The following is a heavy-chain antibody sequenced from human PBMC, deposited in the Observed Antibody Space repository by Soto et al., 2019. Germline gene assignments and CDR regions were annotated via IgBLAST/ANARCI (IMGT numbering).Heavy chain of an antibody. Sequence: ASVKISCKASGYTFTGYYMHWVRQAPGQGLEWMGWINSNSGGTNYAQKFQGWVTMTRDTSISTAYMELSRLRSDDTAVYYCAKVGATSPFDAFDIWGQGTTVTVSS. D-gene: IGHD1-26*01. CDR1: GYTFTGYY. J-gene: IGHJ3*02. CDR3: AKVGATSPFDAFDI. V-gene: IGHV1-2*04. CDR2: INSNSGGT.